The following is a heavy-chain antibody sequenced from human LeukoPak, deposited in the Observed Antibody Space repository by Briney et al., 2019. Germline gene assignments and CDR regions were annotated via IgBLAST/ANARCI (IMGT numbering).Heavy chain of an antibody. D-gene: IGHD6-13*01. CDR2: INADNGDT. J-gene: IGHJ4*02. CDR3: ARGPIAAVAFFDY. Sequence: GASVKVSCKASGYTFTNYAIHWVRQAPGQRLEWMGWINADNGDTKYLQRFQGRVTITRDTSASTAYKELSSLRYEDTAVFYCARGPIAAVAFFDYWGQGTLVSVSS. CDR1: GYTFTNYA. V-gene: IGHV1-3*01.